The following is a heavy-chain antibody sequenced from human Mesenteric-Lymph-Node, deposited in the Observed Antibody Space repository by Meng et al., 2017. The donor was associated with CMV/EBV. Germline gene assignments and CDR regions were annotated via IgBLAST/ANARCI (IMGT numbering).Heavy chain of an antibody. CDR2: VKPDGTEE. Sequence: GESLKISCTASGFTFSTYWMSWVRQAPGKGLEWVANVKPDGTEEYYVDSVKGRFTISRDNAKKSLYLQMNSLRGEDTAVYYCARCSMAVPGGGYWGQGTLVTVSS. J-gene: IGHJ4*02. V-gene: IGHV3-7*01. CDR1: GFTFSTYW. D-gene: IGHD6-13*01. CDR3: ARCSMAVPGGGY.